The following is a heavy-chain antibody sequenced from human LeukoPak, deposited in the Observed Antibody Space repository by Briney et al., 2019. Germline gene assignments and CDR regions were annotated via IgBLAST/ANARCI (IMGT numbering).Heavy chain of an antibody. CDR3: AKDISNTAMVKGYYYYGMDV. V-gene: IGHV3-9*01. Sequence: PGRSLRLSCAASGFTFDDYAMHWVRQAPGKGLEWVSGISWNSGSIGYADSVKGRFTISRDNAKNSLYLQMNSLRAEDTALYYCAKDISNTAMVKGYYYYGMDVWGQGTTVTVSS. CDR1: GFTFDDYA. D-gene: IGHD5-18*01. CDR2: ISWNSGSI. J-gene: IGHJ6*02.